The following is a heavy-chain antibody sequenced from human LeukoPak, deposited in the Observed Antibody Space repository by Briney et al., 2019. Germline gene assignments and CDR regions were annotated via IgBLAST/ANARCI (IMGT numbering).Heavy chain of an antibody. CDR3: AKWPLGYCSSTSCYNGNYYYYGMDV. CDR2: ISGSGGST. CDR1: GFTFSSYA. J-gene: IGHJ6*02. D-gene: IGHD2-2*02. Sequence: GGSLRLSCAASGFTFSSYAMSWVRQAPGKGLEWVSAISGSGGSTYCADSVKGRFTISRDNSKNTLYLQMNSLRAEDTAVYYCAKWPLGYCSSTSCYNGNYYYYGMDVWGQGTTVTVSS. V-gene: IGHV3-23*01.